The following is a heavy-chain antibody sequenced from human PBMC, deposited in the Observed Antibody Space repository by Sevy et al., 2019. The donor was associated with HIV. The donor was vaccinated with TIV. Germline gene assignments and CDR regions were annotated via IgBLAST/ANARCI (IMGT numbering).Heavy chain of an antibody. CDR2: ISSDGSYR. V-gene: IGHV3-30*18. J-gene: IGHJ6*02. CDR1: GFTFGTYD. Sequence: GGSLRLSCAASGFTFGTYDMHWVRQAPGKGLEWVAIISSDGSYRYYADSVRGRFIMSRDNSKNTMYLQISGLLIEDTAVYYCAKNRPPGGSLFSRHGMDVWGRGTTVTVSS. CDR3: AKNRPPGGSLFSRHGMDV. D-gene: IGHD3-16*01.